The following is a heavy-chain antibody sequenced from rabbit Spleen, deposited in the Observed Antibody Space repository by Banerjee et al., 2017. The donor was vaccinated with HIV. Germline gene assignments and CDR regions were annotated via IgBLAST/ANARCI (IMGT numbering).Heavy chain of an antibody. V-gene: IGHV1S40*01. D-gene: IGHD5-1*01. CDR1: GFTISTYN. CDR3: WRDSAIYNGHNDL. Sequence: QSLEESGGDLVKPGASLTLTCTASGFTISTYNMAWVRQAPGKGLEWIAWIYAGSSGSTYYASWAKGRFTISRSSSTVDLKMTSLTAADTATYFCWRDSAIYNGHNDLWGPGTLVTVS. J-gene: IGHJ4*01. CDR2: IYAGSSGST.